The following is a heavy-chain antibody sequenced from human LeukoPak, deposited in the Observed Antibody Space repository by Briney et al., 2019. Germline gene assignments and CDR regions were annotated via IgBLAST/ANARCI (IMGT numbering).Heavy chain of an antibody. CDR3: ASGSSSVGY. D-gene: IGHD6-6*01. Sequence: PGGSLRLSCAASGFIFSDYYMSWIRQSPGKGLEWISYVSPNGTDIYSLDSVRGRFIISRDNAKNSLSLQMNSLGVEDTAVYYCASGSSSVGYWGQGTLVTVSS. CDR1: GFIFSDYY. J-gene: IGHJ4*02. V-gene: IGHV3-11*01. CDR2: VSPNGTDI.